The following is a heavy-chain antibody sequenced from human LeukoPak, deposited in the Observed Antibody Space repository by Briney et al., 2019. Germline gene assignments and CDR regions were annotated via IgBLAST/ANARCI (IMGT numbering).Heavy chain of an antibody. D-gene: IGHD3-22*01. CDR1: GGSFSGYY. CDR2: INHSGST. J-gene: IGHJ5*02. V-gene: IGHV4-34*01. CDR3: ATRYYYDSSGYYYA. Sequence: SETLSLTCAVYGGSFSGYYWSWIRQPPGKGLEWIGEINHSGSTYYNPSLKSRVTISVDTSKNQFSLKLSSVTAADTAVYYCATRYYYDSSGYYYAWGQGTLVTVSS.